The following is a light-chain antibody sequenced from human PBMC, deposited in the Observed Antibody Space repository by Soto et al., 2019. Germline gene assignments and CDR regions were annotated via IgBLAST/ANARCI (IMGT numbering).Light chain of an antibody. V-gene: IGKV3-20*01. J-gene: IGKJ1*01. Sequence: EILLTQSPGTLSLSPGETLSLSWRSSQSVRRYLAWYQHKPGQAPRLLIYDASNRATGIPDRFSGSGSGTDFTLTITRLEPEDFAVYYCQQYDSSPRTFGQGTKVDI. CDR3: QQYDSSPRT. CDR1: QSVRRY. CDR2: DAS.